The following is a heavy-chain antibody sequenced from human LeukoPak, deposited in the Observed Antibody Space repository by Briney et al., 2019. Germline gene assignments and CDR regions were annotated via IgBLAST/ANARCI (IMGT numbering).Heavy chain of an antibody. J-gene: IGHJ4*02. CDR3: ATSRSFDY. V-gene: IGHV3-74*01. Sequence: GGSLRLSCAASGFSFSSYWMHWVRQAPGKGLVWVSGIRSDGSGTNYADSVKGRFAISRDNAKNTLYLQMKSLRAEDTAVYYCATSRSFDYWGQGTLVTVSS. CDR2: IRSDGSGT. CDR1: GFSFSSYW. D-gene: IGHD6-6*01.